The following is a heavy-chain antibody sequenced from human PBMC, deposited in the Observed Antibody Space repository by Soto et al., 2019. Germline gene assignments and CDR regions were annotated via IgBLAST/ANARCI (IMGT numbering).Heavy chain of an antibody. Sequence: GESLKISCRGSGFTFTNYWIAWGRQMPGKGLEWMGIIYPGGSDTSYSPSFQGQVTISADKSINTAYLHWSSLKASDTAMYYCAKHEGYCSSTTCSNFDYWGQGTLVTVSS. CDR3: AKHEGYCSSTTCSNFDY. CDR2: IYPGGSDT. V-gene: IGHV5-51*01. J-gene: IGHJ4*02. CDR1: GFTFTNYW. D-gene: IGHD2-2*01.